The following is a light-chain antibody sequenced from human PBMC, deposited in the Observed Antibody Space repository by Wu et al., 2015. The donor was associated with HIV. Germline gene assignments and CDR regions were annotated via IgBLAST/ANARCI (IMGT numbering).Light chain of an antibody. Sequence: EIVLTQSPGTLSLSPGERATLSCWASQSVSSNLAWYQQKPGQAPRLLIYGASYRATGIPARFSGSGSGTDFTLTISSLEPEDFAVYYCQQRSNWPLTFGGGTKVEIK. CDR3: QQRSNWPLT. J-gene: IGKJ4*01. CDR1: QSVSSN. V-gene: IGKV3-11*01. CDR2: GAS.